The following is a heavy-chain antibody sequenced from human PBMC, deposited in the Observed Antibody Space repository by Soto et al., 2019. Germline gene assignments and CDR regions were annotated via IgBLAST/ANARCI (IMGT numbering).Heavy chain of an antibody. D-gene: IGHD1-20*01. CDR1: GFAFSDHY. Sequence: EVQLVVSGGGLVQPWGSLRLSCLASGFAFSDHYMDWVRQAPGKGLEGLGRVKKKANGYTTYYAASVKGRFSISRDDSENSLCLQMNRLKTEAAALYYWAACDNGNDACAFKIWGLWTLVTVSS. CDR2: VKKKANGYTT. CDR3: AACDNGNDACAFKI. J-gene: IGHJ3*02. V-gene: IGHV3-72*01.